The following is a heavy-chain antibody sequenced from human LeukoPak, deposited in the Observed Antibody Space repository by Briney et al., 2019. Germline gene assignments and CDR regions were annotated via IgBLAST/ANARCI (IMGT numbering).Heavy chain of an antibody. V-gene: IGHV3-30*03. D-gene: IGHD5-18*01. CDR1: GFSFSKYG. CDR2: ISHDGSNK. CDR3: AGDGHTGMAVYHFDY. Sequence: GRSLRLSCAASGFSFSKYGMHWVRQAPGKGLEWVAVISHDGSNKYYADSVKGGFTISRNNSKTTRYLQMNGLRAEETAVYYFAGDGHTGMAVYHFDYWGQGALVTVSS. J-gene: IGHJ4*02.